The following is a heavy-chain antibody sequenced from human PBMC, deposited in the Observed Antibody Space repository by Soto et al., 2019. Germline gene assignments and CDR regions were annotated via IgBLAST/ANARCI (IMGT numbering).Heavy chain of an antibody. CDR2: INSDGSST. CDR1: GFTFSSYW. CDR3: ARDLGYSGYEKVGYYYYYGMDV. D-gene: IGHD5-12*01. J-gene: IGHJ6*02. Sequence: GGSLRLSCAASGFTFSSYWMHWVRQAPGKGLVWVSRINSDGSSTSYADSVKGRFTTSRDNAKNTLYLQMNSLRAEDTAVYYCARDLGYSGYEKVGYYYYYGMDVWGQGTTVTVSS. V-gene: IGHV3-74*01.